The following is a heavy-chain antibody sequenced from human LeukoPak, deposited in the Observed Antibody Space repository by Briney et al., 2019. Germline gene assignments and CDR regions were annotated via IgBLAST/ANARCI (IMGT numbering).Heavy chain of an antibody. J-gene: IGHJ5*02. CDR1: GYTFTNYH. Sequence: ASVKVSCKASGYTFTNYHMNWVRQAPGQGLEWMGIINPSGGITTNAQKFQGRVIMTRDMSTSTVYMELSSLRSEDTAVYYCARAGIPGYCTNVTCSNWLDPWGQGTLVTVS. V-gene: IGHV1-46*01. CDR3: ARAGIPGYCTNVTCSNWLDP. CDR2: INPSGGIT. D-gene: IGHD2-8*01.